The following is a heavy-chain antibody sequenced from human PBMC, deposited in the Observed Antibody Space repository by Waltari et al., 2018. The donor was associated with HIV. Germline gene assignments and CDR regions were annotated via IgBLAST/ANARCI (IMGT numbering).Heavy chain of an antibody. J-gene: IGHJ4*02. CDR1: GFTFSRYA. CDR3: AKDLSSISMIVPRSYFDY. V-gene: IGHV3-23*01. CDR2: ISNSGGST. Sequence: EVQLLESGGGLVQPGGSLRLSCAASGFTFSRYAMSWVRQAPGKGLEWVSAISNSGGSTYYVDSVKGRFTISRDNSKNTLYLQMNSLRDEDTAVYYCAKDLSSISMIVPRSYFDYWGQGTLVTVSS. D-gene: IGHD3-22*01.